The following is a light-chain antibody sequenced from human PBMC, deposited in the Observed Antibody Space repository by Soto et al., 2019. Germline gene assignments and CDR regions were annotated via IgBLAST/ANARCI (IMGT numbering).Light chain of an antibody. CDR3: CSYAGSSTSLV. Sequence: QSVLTQPASVSGSPGQSITISCTGTSSDVGSYNLVSWYQQHPGKAPKLMIYEVSNRPSGVSNRFSGSKSGNTASLTISGLQAEDEADYYCCSYAGSSTSLVFGTGTKLTVL. CDR2: EVS. V-gene: IGLV2-23*02. J-gene: IGLJ1*01. CDR1: SSDVGSYNL.